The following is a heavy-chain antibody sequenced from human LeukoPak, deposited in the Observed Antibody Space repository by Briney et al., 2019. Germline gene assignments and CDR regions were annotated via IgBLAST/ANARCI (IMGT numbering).Heavy chain of an antibody. V-gene: IGHV4-61*02. CDR3: AREGFTRLHQEVTPEGGSFDY. D-gene: IGHD4-23*01. Sequence: PSETLSLTCTVSGGSISSGSYYWSWIRQPAGKGLEWIGRIYTSGSTNYNPSLKSRVTISVDTSKNQFSLKLSSVTAADTAVYYCAREGFTRLHQEVTPEGGSFDYWGQGTLVTVSS. CDR2: IYTSGST. CDR1: GGSISSGSYY. J-gene: IGHJ4*02.